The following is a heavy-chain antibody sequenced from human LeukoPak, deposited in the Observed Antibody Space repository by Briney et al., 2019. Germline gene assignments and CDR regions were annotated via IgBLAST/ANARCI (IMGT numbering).Heavy chain of an antibody. J-gene: IGHJ5*02. V-gene: IGHV3-74*01. CDR1: KFTFSSYW. Sequence: GGSLRLSCAASKFTFSSYWMHWVRQAPGRGRVWVSRINPDGSTANYADSVKGRFTISRDNAKNTLYLQMNSLRAEDTAVYYCARVLLGSWDWFDPWGQETLVTVSS. D-gene: IGHD3-10*01. CDR2: INPDGSTA. CDR3: ARVLLGSWDWFDP.